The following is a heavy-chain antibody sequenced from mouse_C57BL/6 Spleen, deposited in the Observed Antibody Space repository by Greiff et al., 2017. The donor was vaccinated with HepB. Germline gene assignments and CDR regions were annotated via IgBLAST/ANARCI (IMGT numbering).Heavy chain of an antibody. CDR3: ARSGSMEGYFDY. V-gene: IGHV1-55*01. J-gene: IGHJ2*01. CDR1: GYTFTSYW. Sequence: QVQLQQPGAELVKPGASVKMSCKASGYTFTSYWITWVKQRPGQGLEWIGDIYPGSGSTNYNEKFKSKATLTVDTSSSTAYMQLSSLTSEDSAVYYCARSGSMEGYFDYWGQGTTLTVSS. CDR2: IYPGSGST.